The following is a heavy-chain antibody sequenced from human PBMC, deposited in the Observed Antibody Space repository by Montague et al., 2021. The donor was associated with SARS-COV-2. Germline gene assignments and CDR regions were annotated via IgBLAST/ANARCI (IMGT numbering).Heavy chain of an antibody. CDR2: IYFSGKT. V-gene: IGHV4-39*02. J-gene: IGHJ3*02. D-gene: IGHD1/OR15-1a*01. CDR1: GDSISSSHYF. Sequence: SETLSLTCSVSGDSISSSHYFWAWIRQPPGMGLEWIGSIYFSGKTYYHPSLKSRVTISIDTSKNHFSLNLSSVTAADSAVFYCARWGLNNAFDIWGLGTMVTVSS. CDR3: ARWGLNNAFDI.